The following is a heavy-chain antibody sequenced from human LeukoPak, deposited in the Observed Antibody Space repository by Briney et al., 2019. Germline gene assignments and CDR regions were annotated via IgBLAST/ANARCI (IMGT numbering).Heavy chain of an antibody. CDR2: IKQDGSEK. Sequence: GGSLRLSCAASGFTFSSYGMHWVRQAPGKGLEWVANIKQDGSEKYYVDSVKGRFTISRDNAKNSLYLQMNSLRAEDTAVYYCARLDYYGSGSYLVDYWGQGTLVTVSS. J-gene: IGHJ4*02. D-gene: IGHD3-10*01. V-gene: IGHV3-7*03. CDR1: GFTFSSYG. CDR3: ARLDYYGSGSYLVDY.